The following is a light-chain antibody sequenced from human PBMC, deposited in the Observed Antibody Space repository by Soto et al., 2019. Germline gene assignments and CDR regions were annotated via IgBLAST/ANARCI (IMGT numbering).Light chain of an antibody. CDR3: QKYTSYSPVYA. J-gene: IGKJ2*01. CDR2: DAS. Sequence: DIQMTQSPSTLSASVGDRVTITCRASQSISSWLAWYQQKPGKAPKLLIYDASSLESGVPARFSGSGAVTEVTLTITSLQTDDLATYYSQKYTSYSPVYAFGQWPKLEIK. V-gene: IGKV1-5*01. CDR1: QSISSW.